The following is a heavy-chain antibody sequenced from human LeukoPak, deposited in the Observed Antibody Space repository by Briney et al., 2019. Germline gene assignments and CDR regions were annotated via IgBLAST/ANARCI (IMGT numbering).Heavy chain of an antibody. CDR2: IDDGGNT. J-gene: IGHJ3*02. Sequence: PSETLSLTCRVYGGPFSDYFWSWIRQSPGKGLDWIGEIDDGGNTNYNPSLMSRVIVSMEKSKKQFSLVMRSVAAADTAVYYCARFSRITWGDWGDAFDIWGQGTTVIVSS. D-gene: IGHD2-21*02. CDR1: GGPFSDYF. V-gene: IGHV4-34*01. CDR3: ARFSRITWGDWGDAFDI.